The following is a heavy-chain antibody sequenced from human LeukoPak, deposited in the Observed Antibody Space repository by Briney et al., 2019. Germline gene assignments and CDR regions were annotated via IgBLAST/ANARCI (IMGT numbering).Heavy chain of an antibody. V-gene: IGHV1-18*01. D-gene: IGHD6-6*01. Sequence: ASVTVSFKASGYTFTIYGISWLRQAPGQGLEWMGWISAYNGNTNYAQKLQGRVTMTTDTSTSKAYMELRSLRSDDTDVYDCARWDEYSSSSDAFDIWGQGTMVTVSS. J-gene: IGHJ3*02. CDR1: GYTFTIYG. CDR2: ISAYNGNT. CDR3: ARWDEYSSSSDAFDI.